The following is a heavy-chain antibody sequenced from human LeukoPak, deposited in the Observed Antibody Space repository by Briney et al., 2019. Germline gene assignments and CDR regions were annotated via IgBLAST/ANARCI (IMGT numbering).Heavy chain of an antibody. V-gene: IGHV3-7*05. D-gene: IGHD1-26*01. CDR1: RFTFSNYW. Sequence: GGSLRLSCAASRFTFSNYWMSWVRQAPGKGLEGVANIKQDGAEKNYVDSVKGRFTISRDNAKNSLYLQMSSLRAEDTAVYYCARDHLRLGATGASEIWGQGTMVTVSS. CDR2: IKQDGAEK. CDR3: ARDHLRLGATGASEI. J-gene: IGHJ3*02.